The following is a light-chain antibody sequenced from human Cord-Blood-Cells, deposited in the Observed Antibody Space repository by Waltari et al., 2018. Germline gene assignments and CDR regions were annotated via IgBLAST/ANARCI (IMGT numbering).Light chain of an antibody. J-gene: IGKJ4*01. CDR2: WAS. V-gene: IGKV4-1*01. CDR1: QSVLYSSTNKSY. CDR3: QQYYSTPLT. Sequence: DIVMTQSPDSLAVSLGERATINCKSSQSVLYSSTNKSYLAWYQQKPGQPPKLFIYWASTRESGVPDRFSGRGSGTDFTLTISSLQAEDVAVYCCQQYYSTPLTFGGGTKVEIK.